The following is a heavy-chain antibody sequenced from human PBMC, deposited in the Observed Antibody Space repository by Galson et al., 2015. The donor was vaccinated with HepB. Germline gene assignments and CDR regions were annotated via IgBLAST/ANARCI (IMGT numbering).Heavy chain of an antibody. CDR3: ARDRHSYSFWSDYTKIYYYYHGMDV. Sequence: SLRLSCAASGFTLSSYAMNWVRQAPGKGLEWVAVIWYDGSDKYYADSVKGRFTISRDNSKNTLYLQMDSLRVEDTGMYYCARDRHSYSFWSDYTKIYYYYHGMDVWGQGTTVTVSS. V-gene: IGHV3-33*01. D-gene: IGHD3-3*01. J-gene: IGHJ6*02. CDR2: IWYDGSDK. CDR1: GFTLSSYA.